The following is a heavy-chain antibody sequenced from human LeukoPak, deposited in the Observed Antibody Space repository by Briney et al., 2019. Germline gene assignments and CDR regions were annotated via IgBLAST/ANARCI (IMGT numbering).Heavy chain of an antibody. CDR3: AKGRGITIFGVVIH. Sequence: GGSLRLSCAASGFTFDDYAMHWVRQAPEKGLEWVSGISWNSGSIGYADSVKGRFTISRDNAKNSLYLQVNSLRAEDMALYYCAKGRGITIFGVVIHWGQGTLVTVSS. CDR2: ISWNSGSI. D-gene: IGHD3-3*01. CDR1: GFTFDDYA. V-gene: IGHV3-9*03. J-gene: IGHJ4*02.